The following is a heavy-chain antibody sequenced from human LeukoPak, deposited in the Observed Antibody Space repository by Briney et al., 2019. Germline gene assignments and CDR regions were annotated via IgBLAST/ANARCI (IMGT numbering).Heavy chain of an antibody. D-gene: IGHD3-22*01. CDR2: ISGSGGST. V-gene: IGHV3-23*01. CDR3: AKVRSRQYYYDSSGYYIFDY. Sequence: PGGSLRLSCAASGFTFSSYAMSWVRQAPGKGLEWASAISGSGGSTYYADSVKGRFTISRDNSKNTLYLQMNSLRAEDTAVYYCAKVRSRQYYYDSSGYYIFDYWGQGTLVTVSS. CDR1: GFTFSSYA. J-gene: IGHJ4*02.